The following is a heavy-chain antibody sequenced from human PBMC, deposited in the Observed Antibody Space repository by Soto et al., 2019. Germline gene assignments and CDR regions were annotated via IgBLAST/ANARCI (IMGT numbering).Heavy chain of an antibody. D-gene: IGHD6-6*01. J-gene: IGHJ5*02. V-gene: IGHV6-1*01. Sequence: QVQLQRSGPGLAKPSQTLSLTCAISGDRVSSNSAAWNWIRQSPSRGLEWLGRTYYRSKWYNDYAVSVKSRITINLDTSKNQFSLQLNSVTPEDTAVYYCARHRIAARPGWFDPWGQGTLVTVSS. CDR3: ARHRIAARPGWFDP. CDR1: GDRVSSNSAA. CDR2: TYYRSKWYN.